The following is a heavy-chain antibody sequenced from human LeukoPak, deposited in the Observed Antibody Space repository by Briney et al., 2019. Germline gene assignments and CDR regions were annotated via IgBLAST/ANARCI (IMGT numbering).Heavy chain of an antibody. CDR1: GYTFTSYD. J-gene: IGHJ4*02. V-gene: IGHV1-8*01. CDR3: ARAAYYYASGSHPLDS. CDR2: MNPNSGNT. Sequence: ASVKVSCKASGYTFTSYDINWVRQATGQGLEWMGWMNPNSGNTGYAQKLQGRVTMTTDTSTSTAYMELRSLRSDDTAVYYCARAAYYYASGSHPLDSWGQGTLVTVSS. D-gene: IGHD3-10*01.